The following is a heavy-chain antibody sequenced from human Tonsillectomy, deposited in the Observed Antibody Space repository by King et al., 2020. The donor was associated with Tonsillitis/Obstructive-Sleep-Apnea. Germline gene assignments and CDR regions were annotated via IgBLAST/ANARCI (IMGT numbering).Heavy chain of an antibody. CDR3: ARDRVRGDYGGRYVAFDI. J-gene: IGHJ3*02. CDR2: INSDGSST. Sequence: VQLVESGGGLVQPGGSLRLSCAASGFTFSSYWMHWVRQAPGKGLVWVSRINSDGSSTSYADSVKGRFTIPRDNAKNTLYLQMNSLGAEDTAVYYWARDRVRGDYGGRYVAFDIRGEGKMVTGSS. D-gene: IGHD4-23*01. V-gene: IGHV3-74*01. CDR1: GFTFSSYW.